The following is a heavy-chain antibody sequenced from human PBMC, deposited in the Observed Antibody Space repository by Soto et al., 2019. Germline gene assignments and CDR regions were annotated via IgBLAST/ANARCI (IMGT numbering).Heavy chain of an antibody. D-gene: IGHD1-26*01. J-gene: IGHJ5*02. CDR2: ISSSSTTI. Sequence: EVQLVESGGGLVQPGGSLRLSCAASGFSFRSYSMNWVRQAPGKGLEWISYISSSSTTIYYADSLKGRFTISRDDAKNTLYLQMDSLRAEDTAVYYCARDLGGRIGWFDPWGQEPWSPSPQ. CDR1: GFSFRSYS. CDR3: ARDLGGRIGWFDP. V-gene: IGHV3-48*01.